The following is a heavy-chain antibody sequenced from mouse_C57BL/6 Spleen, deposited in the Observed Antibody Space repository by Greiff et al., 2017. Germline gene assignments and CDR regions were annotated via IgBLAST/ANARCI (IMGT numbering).Heavy chain of an antibody. Sequence: QVQLKESGAELARPGASVKMSCKASGYTFTSYTMHWVKQRPGQGLEWIGYINPSSGYTKYNQKFKDKATLTADKSSSTAYMQLSSLTSEDSAVYYCAREGYSNYFDYWGQGTTLTVSS. CDR3: AREGYSNYFDY. J-gene: IGHJ2*01. CDR2: INPSSGYT. CDR1: GYTFTSYT. D-gene: IGHD2-5*01. V-gene: IGHV1-4*01.